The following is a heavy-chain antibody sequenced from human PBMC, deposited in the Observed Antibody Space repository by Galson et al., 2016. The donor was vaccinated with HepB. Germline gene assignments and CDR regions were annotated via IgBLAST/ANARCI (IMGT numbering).Heavy chain of an antibody. Sequence: SETLSLTCTVSGGSISSYYWSWIRQSPGKGLEWIGYIFYTGSSNYNPSLKSRVTISVDTSKNQFSLKLTSLTAAGTAVYHCARADMFGYLDYWGQGTLVAVSS. V-gene: IGHV4-59*01. D-gene: IGHD3-3*02. CDR1: GGSISSYY. J-gene: IGHJ4*02. CDR2: IFYTGSS. CDR3: ARADMFGYLDY.